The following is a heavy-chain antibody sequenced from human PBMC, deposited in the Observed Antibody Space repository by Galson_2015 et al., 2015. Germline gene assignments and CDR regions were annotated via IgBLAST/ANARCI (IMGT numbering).Heavy chain of an antibody. V-gene: IGHV1-3*01. D-gene: IGHD2-2*01. J-gene: IGHJ4*02. Sequence: SVKVSCKASGYTFTSYDMHWVRQAPGQRLEWMGWINAGNGNTKHSQKFQGRVTSTRDTSASTAYMELSSLRSEDTAVYYCASDLSDSSTSCKETLCDYWGQGTLVTVSS. CDR3: ASDLSDSSTSCKETLCDY. CDR2: INAGNGNT. CDR1: GYTFTSYD.